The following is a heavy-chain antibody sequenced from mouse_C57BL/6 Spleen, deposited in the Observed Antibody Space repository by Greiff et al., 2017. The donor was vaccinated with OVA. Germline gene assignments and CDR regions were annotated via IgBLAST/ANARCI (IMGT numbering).Heavy chain of an antibody. Sequence: QVHVKQSGAELVRPGASVTLSCKASGYTFTDYEMHWVKQTPVHGLEWIGAIDPETGGTAYNQKFKGKAILTADKSSSTAYMELRSLTSKDSAVYYCTRRGVYFDYWGQGTTLTVAS. J-gene: IGHJ2*01. CDR3: TRRGVYFDY. V-gene: IGHV1-15*01. CDR1: GYTFTDYE. CDR2: IDPETGGT.